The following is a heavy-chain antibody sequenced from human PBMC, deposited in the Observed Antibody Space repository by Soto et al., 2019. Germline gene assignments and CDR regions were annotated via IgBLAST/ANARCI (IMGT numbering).Heavy chain of an antibody. D-gene: IGHD6-13*01. V-gene: IGHV3-23*01. Sequence: PGGSLRLSCAASGFTFSSYAMSWVRQAPGKGLEWVSAISGSGGSTYYADSVKGRFTISRDNSKNTLYLQMNSLRAEDTAVYYCAKESEYSSSYKNWFDPWGQGTLVTVS. CDR2: ISGSGGST. CDR3: AKESEYSSSYKNWFDP. CDR1: GFTFSSYA. J-gene: IGHJ5*02.